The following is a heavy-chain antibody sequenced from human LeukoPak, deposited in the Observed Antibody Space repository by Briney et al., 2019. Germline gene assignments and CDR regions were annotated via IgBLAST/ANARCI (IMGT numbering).Heavy chain of an antibody. V-gene: IGHV4-59*08. CDR3: ARGGRLQVAASYFDN. CDR2: VSHTGST. Sequence: SETLSLTCTVSGGSISSYYWSWIRQPPGKGLEWIGTVSHTGSTYQNPSLKSRVTLSLDTSKNHFSLNLNSVTAADTAVYFCARGGRLQVAASYFDNWGQGTLVTVFS. CDR1: GGSISSYY. D-gene: IGHD4-11*01. J-gene: IGHJ4*02.